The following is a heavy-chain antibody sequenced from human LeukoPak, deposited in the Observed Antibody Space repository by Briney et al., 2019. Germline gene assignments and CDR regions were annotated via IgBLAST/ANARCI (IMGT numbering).Heavy chain of an antibody. D-gene: IGHD3-22*01. CDR3: AKATPYDRSGA. V-gene: IGHV3-23*01. J-gene: IGHJ5*02. CDR2: ISGSGTGT. Sequence: GGSLRLSCAASGFTFNSYAMSWVRQAPGKGLEWVSAISGSGTGTYYADSVKGRFTISRDNSKNTLYLQINSLRAEDTAVYYCAKATPYDRSGAWGQGTLVTVSS. CDR1: GFTFNSYA.